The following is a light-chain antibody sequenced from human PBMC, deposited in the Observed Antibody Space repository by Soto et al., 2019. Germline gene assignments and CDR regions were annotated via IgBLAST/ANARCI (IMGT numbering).Light chain of an antibody. Sequence: QSVLTHPPSVSGAPGQRVTSSCTGSRSNIGAGYDVHWYQQLPGTAPKLPIYGNSNRPSGVPDRFSGSKPGTSASLAITGLQAEDEADYYCQSYDSSLSGYVVFGGGTKLTV. V-gene: IGLV1-40*01. CDR2: GNS. J-gene: IGLJ2*01. CDR1: RSNIGAGYD. CDR3: QSYDSSLSGYVV.